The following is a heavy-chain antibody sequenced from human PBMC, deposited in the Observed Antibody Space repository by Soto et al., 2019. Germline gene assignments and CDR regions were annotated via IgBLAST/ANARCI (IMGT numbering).Heavy chain of an antibody. Sequence: SETLSLTCTVSGGSISSGGYYWSWIRQHPGKGLEWIGYIYYSGSTYYNPSLKSRVTISVDTSKNQFSLKLSSVTAADTAVYYCARYPRYGSGSYYYYYGMDVWGQGTTVTVSS. J-gene: IGHJ6*02. V-gene: IGHV4-31*03. CDR3: ARYPRYGSGSYYYYYGMDV. CDR2: IYYSGST. D-gene: IGHD3-10*01. CDR1: GGSISSGGYY.